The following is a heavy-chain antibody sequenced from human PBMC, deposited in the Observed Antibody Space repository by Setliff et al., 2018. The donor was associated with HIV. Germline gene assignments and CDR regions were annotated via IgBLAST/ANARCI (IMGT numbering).Heavy chain of an antibody. CDR1: GGSISSSTYY. J-gene: IGHJ4*02. CDR2: IYYTGNT. Sequence: SETLSLTCTVSGGSISSSTYYWGWIRQPPGKGLEWIGSIYYTGNTYSNPSLKSRVTISVDTSKIQFSLKLNSVTAADTAVYYCTIPASSLAPNWGRGTQVTVSS. CDR3: TIPASSLAPN. V-gene: IGHV4-39*01.